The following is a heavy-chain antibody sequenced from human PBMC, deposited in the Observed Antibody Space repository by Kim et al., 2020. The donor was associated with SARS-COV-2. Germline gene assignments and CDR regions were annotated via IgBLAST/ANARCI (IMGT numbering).Heavy chain of an antibody. D-gene: IGHD1-7*01. J-gene: IGHJ6*02. CDR2: ISSSSSYI. CDR1: GFTFSSYS. CDR3: ARDLTPRRGITGTNYYYGMDV. V-gene: IGHV3-21*01. Sequence: GGSLRLSCAASGFTFSSYSMNWVRQAPGKGLEWVSSISSSSSYIYYADSVKGRFTISRDNAKNSLYLQMNSLRAEDTAVYYCARDLTPRRGITGTNYYYGMDVWGQGTTVTVSS.